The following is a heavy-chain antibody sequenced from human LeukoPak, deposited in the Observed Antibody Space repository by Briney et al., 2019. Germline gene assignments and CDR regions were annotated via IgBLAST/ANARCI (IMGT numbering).Heavy chain of an antibody. D-gene: IGHD2-2*01. CDR2: IWYDGSNK. CDR3: AKPPPHCNSVSCYVDY. CDR1: GFTFSSYG. V-gene: IGHV3-33*06. Sequence: PGRSLRLSCAASGFTFSSYGMHWVRQAPGKGLEWVAVIWYDGSNKYYADSVKGRFTISRENSKNTLYLQMNSLRGEDTAVYYCAKPPPHCNSVSCYVDYWGQGTLVTVSS. J-gene: IGHJ4*02.